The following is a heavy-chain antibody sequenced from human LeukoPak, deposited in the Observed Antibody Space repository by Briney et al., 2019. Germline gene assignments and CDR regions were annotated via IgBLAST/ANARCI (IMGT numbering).Heavy chain of an antibody. V-gene: IGHV3-21*01. Sequence: GGSLRLSCAASGFTFSSYSMNWVRQAPGKGLEWVSSISSSSSYIYYADSVRGRFIISRDNAKDSLYLQMNSLRAEDTAVYYCARENWDIVAVPMDVWGKGTTVTVSS. CDR2: ISSSSSYI. CDR3: ARENWDIVAVPMDV. J-gene: IGHJ6*04. D-gene: IGHD5-12*01. CDR1: GFTFSSYS.